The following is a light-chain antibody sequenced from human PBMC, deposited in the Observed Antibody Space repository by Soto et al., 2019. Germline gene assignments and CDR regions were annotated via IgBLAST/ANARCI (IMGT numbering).Light chain of an antibody. CDR2: GAS. V-gene: IGKV3D-15*01. Sequence: EIVMTKSPATLSVSLWEIATLSCRASQNINSDLAWYVQKPGQAPRRVIYGASTWGTDVPPRFTGSGSGTEFTLTISGLQYEDFAVDYCQQYNSWPITFGQGTRLEIK. CDR3: QQYNSWPIT. CDR1: QNINSD. J-gene: IGKJ5*01.